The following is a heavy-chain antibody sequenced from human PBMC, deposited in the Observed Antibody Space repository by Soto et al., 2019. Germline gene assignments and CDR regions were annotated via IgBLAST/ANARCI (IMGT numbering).Heavy chain of an antibody. CDR1: GFTFSTYA. CDR2: TSSNGGGA. Sequence: GGSLRLSCAASGFTFSTYAMNWVRQAPGKGLEWVSGTSSNGGGAYYADSVKGRFTISRDNFKNTLYLQMHSLRAEDTAVYFCAKPLELTGTPLPPTSGFDGWGQGTLVTVS. V-gene: IGHV3-23*01. J-gene: IGHJ4*02. D-gene: IGHD1-7*01. CDR3: AKPLELTGTPLPPTSGFDG.